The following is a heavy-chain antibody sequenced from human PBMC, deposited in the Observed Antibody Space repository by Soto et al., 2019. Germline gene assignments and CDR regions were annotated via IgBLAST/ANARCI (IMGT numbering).Heavy chain of an antibody. J-gene: IGHJ5*02. CDR3: VKDDGVVAARFDP. V-gene: IGHV3-23*01. CDR2: ISGSGGST. CDR1: GFTFSSYA. D-gene: IGHD2-15*01. Sequence: EVQLLESGGGLVQPGGSLRLSCAASGFTFSSYAMSWVREAPGKGLEWVSAISGSGGSTYYADSVKGRFTISRDNSKTALYLQMNSLRAEDTAVYYCVKDDGVVAARFDPWGQGTLVTVSS.